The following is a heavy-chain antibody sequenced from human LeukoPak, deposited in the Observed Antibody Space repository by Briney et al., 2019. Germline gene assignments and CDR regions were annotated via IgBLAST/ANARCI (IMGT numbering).Heavy chain of an antibody. Sequence: GGSLRLSCAASGFTFSSYGMHWVRQAPGKGLERVAVISYDGSNKYYADSVKGRFTISRDNSKNTLYLQMNSLRAEDTAVYYCAKDTYYYGSGSYNYWGQGTLVTVSS. CDR1: GFTFSSYG. J-gene: IGHJ4*02. V-gene: IGHV3-30*18. CDR2: ISYDGSNK. D-gene: IGHD3-10*01. CDR3: AKDTYYYGSGSYNY.